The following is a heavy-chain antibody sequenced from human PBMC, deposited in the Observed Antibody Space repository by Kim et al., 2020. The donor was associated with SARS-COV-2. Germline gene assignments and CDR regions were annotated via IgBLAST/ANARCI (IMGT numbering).Heavy chain of an antibody. CDR1: GFTFTDFY. D-gene: IGHD2-8*02. CDR3: ARSTYWCGDFDH. CDR2: ISNTNTYT. V-gene: IGHV3-11*06. J-gene: IGHJ4*02. Sequence: GGSLRLSCAASGFTFTDFYMSWIRQAPGKWLEWVSYISNTNTYTNYADSVKGRFTISRDNAKNSLFLQMNSLRAEDTAMYYCARSTYWCGDFDHWGQGTLVTVSS.